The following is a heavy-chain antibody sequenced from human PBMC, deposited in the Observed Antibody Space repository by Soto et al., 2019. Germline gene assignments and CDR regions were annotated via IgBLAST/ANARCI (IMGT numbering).Heavy chain of an antibody. CDR1: GFTFSSYG. J-gene: IGHJ6*02. Sequence: VQLVESGGGVVQPGRSLRLSCAASGFTFSSYGMHWVRQAPGKGLEWVAVISYDGSNNYYADSVKGRFTISRDNSKNTLYLQMNSMRAEDTAVYYCAKDRGSGGMDVWGQGTTVTVSS. CDR2: ISYDGSNN. CDR3: AKDRGSGGMDV. D-gene: IGHD3-3*01. V-gene: IGHV3-30*18.